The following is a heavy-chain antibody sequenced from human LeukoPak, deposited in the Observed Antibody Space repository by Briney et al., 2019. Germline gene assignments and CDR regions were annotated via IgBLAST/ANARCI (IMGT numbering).Heavy chain of an antibody. CDR2: IYYSGST. CDR3: ARHSRGYSYENYFDY. J-gene: IGHJ4*02. Sequence: SETLSLTCTVSGGSINSYYWSWIRQPPGKGLEWIGYIYYSGSTNYNPSLKSRVTISVDTSKNQFSLKLSSVTAADTAVYYCARHSRGYSYENYFDYWGQGTLVTVSS. CDR1: GGSINSYY. V-gene: IGHV4-59*08. D-gene: IGHD5-18*01.